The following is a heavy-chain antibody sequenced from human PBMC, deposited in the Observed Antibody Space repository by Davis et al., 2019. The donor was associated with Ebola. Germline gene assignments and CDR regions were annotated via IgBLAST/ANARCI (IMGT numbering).Heavy chain of an antibody. CDR2: ISYDGSDK. CDR3: AREARGYSSGCFDY. Sequence: GESLKISCATSGLTFNSYAMHWVRQAPGKGLEWMAVISYDGSDKYYADSVKGRFTISRDNSKNTLYLQMNSLRAEDTALYYCAREARGYSSGCFDYWGQGTLVTVSS. J-gene: IGHJ4*02. CDR1: GLTFNSYA. D-gene: IGHD6-19*01. V-gene: IGHV3-30-3*01.